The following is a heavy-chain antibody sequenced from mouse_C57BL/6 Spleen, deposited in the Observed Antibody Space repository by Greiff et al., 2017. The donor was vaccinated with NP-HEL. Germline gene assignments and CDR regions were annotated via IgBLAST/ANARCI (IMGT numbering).Heavy chain of an antibody. D-gene: IGHD2-1*01. CDR1: GFTFNTYA. J-gene: IGHJ4*01. V-gene: IGHV10-3*01. CDR2: IRSKCSNYAT. CDR3: VASYGNYPGYYAMDY. Sequence: EVQLQQSGGGLVQPKGSLKLSCAASGFTFNTYAMHWVRQAPGTGLEWVARIRSKCSNYATYSDDSVKDRFTISRDDSQSMLYLQMNNLKTEDTAMYYCVASYGNYPGYYAMDYWGQGTSVTVSS.